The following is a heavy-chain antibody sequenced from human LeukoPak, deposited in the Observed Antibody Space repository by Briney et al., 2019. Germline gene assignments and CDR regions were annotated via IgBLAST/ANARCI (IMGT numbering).Heavy chain of an antibody. CDR2: GYYTGST. CDR1: GGFISAYY. D-gene: IGHD6-13*01. V-gene: IGHV4-59*13. Sequence: SETLSLTCSVSGGFISAYYWSWVRQPPGKGLEWVGYGYYTGSTEYNPSLRSRVTISLEMSTHQFSLNLTSVTAADTAVYYCARVFSSGYSSSWYHYYYYYMDVWGKGTTVTVSS. J-gene: IGHJ6*03. CDR3: ARVFSSGYSSSWYHYYYYYMDV.